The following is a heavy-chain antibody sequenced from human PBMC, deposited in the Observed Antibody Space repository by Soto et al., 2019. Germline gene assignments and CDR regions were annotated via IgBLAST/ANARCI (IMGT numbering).Heavy chain of an antibody. CDR3: AAQGSGGWYDAFDI. CDR1: GGSISSSSYY. V-gene: IGHV4-39*01. Sequence: QLQLQESGPGLVKPSETLSLTCTVSGGSISSSSYYWGWIRQPPGKGLEWIGSIYYSGSTYYNPSLKSRVTISVDTSTNQFSLKLCSVAAADTAVYYGAAQGSGGWYDAFDIWGQGTMVTVSS. D-gene: IGHD6-19*01. CDR2: IYYSGST. J-gene: IGHJ3*02.